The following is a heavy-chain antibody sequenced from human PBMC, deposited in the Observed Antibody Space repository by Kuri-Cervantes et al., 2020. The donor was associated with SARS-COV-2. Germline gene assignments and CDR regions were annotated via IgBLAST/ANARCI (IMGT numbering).Heavy chain of an antibody. V-gene: IGHV4-34*01. CDR3: ARDRGGHMDV. Sequence: SETLSLSCAVYGWSFSGYYWSWIRQPPGKGLEWIGYIYHSGRTYYNPSLKSRVTISVDRSKTQFSLKLSSVTAADTPVYYCARDRGGHMDVWGKGTTVTVSS. D-gene: IGHD3-16*01. CDR2: IYHSGRT. CDR1: GWSFSGYY. J-gene: IGHJ6*03.